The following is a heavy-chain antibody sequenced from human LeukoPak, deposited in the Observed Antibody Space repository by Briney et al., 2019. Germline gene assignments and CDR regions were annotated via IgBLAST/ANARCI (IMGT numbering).Heavy chain of an antibody. Sequence: VSVKVSCKASLYSLTIHGIGTGSQAPGQGLEWMGWISAYNGNTNYAQKLQGRVTMTTDTSTSTGYMELRSLGSDDTAVYYCAREIMVSGYYIDIWFDPWGQGTLVTVSS. CDR1: LYSLTIHG. CDR3: AREIMVSGYYIDIWFDP. D-gene: IGHD5-18*01. J-gene: IGHJ5*02. V-gene: IGHV1-18*04. CDR2: ISAYNGNT.